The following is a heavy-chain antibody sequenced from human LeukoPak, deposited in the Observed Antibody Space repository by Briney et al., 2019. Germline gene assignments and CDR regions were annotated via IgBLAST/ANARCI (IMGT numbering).Heavy chain of an antibody. J-gene: IGHJ4*02. CDR3: ARTHYVVGHDY. Sequence: GASVKVSCKASGYTFTDYYIHWVRQAPGQGLEWMGWINPNSGGTNYAQKFQGRVTITRDTSISTAYMELSRLRSDDTAVYYCARTHYVVGHDYWGQGTLVTVSS. CDR2: INPNSGGT. V-gene: IGHV1-2*02. D-gene: IGHD2-15*01. CDR1: GYTFTDYY.